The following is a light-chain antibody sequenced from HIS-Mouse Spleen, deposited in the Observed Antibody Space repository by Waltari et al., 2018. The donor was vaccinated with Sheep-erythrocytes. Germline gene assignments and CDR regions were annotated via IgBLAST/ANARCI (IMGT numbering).Light chain of an antibody. V-gene: IGLV2-14*03. CDR1: SSDVGGYNY. CDR3: SSYTSSSTYVV. J-gene: IGLJ2*01. CDR2: DVS. Sequence: QSALTQPASVSGSPGQSITISCTGTSSDVGGYNYVSWYQQHPGKAPKPMINDVSNRPSGVSNRLSGPKAGNTASLTISGLQAEDEADYYCSSYTSSSTYVVFGGGTKLTVL.